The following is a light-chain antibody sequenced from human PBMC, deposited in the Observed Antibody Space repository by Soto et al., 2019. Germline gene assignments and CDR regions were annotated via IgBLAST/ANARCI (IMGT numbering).Light chain of an antibody. J-gene: IGLJ1*01. CDR1: SSNIGSGT. CDR2: NDN. V-gene: IGLV1-44*01. CDR3: ASWDVTLNGLYV. Sequence: QPVLTQPPSASGTPGQRVTFSCSGSSSNIGSGTVNWYQQLPGTAPKLIIYNDNQRPSGVPDRFSGSKSGTSASLAISGLHSEDEADYYCASWDVTLNGLYVFGTGTKLTVL.